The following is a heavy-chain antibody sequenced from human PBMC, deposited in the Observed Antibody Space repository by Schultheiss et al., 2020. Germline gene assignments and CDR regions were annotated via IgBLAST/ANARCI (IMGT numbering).Heavy chain of an antibody. CDR2: IFSNDEK. D-gene: IGHD2-2*02. V-gene: IGHV2-26*01. J-gene: IGHJ6*02. Sequence: SGPTLVKPTETLTLTCTVSGLSLSNARMGVSWIRQPPGKALEWLAHIFSNDEKSYSTSLKSRLTISKDTSKSQVVLTMTNMDPVDTATYYCARIRSSTSCYTLGMDVWGQGTTVTVSS. CDR3: ARIRSSTSCYTLGMDV. CDR1: GLSLSNARMG.